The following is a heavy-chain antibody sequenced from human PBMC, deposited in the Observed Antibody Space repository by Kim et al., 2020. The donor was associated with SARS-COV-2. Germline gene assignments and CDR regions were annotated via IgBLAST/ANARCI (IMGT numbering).Heavy chain of an antibody. V-gene: IGHV4-59*01. J-gene: IGHJ6*02. Sequence: SETLSLTCTVSGGSISSYYWSWIRQPPGKGLEWIGYIYYSGSTNYNPSLKSRVTISVDTSKNQFSLKLSSVTAADTAVYYCAREGGYSSSSGYYYGMDVWGQGTTVTVSS. CDR2: IYYSGST. D-gene: IGHD6-6*01. CDR1: GGSISSYY. CDR3: AREGGYSSSSGYYYGMDV.